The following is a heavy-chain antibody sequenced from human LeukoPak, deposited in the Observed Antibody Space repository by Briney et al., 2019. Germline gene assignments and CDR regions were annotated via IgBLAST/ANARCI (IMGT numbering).Heavy chain of an antibody. Sequence: GESLKISCKGSGYSFTSYWIGWVRQMPGKGLEWMGIIYPGDSDTRYSPSFQGQVTISADKSISTAYLQWSSLKASDTAMYYCARHYSVVVTNDAFDIWGQGTMVTVSS. V-gene: IGHV5-51*01. CDR3: ARHYSVVVTNDAFDI. CDR1: GYSFTSYW. CDR2: IYPGDSDT. D-gene: IGHD2-21*02. J-gene: IGHJ3*02.